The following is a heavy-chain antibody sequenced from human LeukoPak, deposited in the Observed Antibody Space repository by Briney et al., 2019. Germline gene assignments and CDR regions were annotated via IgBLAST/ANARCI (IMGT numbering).Heavy chain of an antibody. D-gene: IGHD7-27*01. CDR2: ITTSDGNT. CDR3: AKDGGLWVSAHWGDS. V-gene: IGHV3-23*01. CDR1: GLTFSSYT. J-gene: IGHJ4*02. Sequence: GGSLRLSCAASGLTFSSYTMSWVRQAPGKGLEWVSTITTSDGNTYYADSVKGRFTVSRDNSKNTLYLQMNSLRAEDTAVYYCAKDGGLWVSAHWGDSWGRGTLVTVSS.